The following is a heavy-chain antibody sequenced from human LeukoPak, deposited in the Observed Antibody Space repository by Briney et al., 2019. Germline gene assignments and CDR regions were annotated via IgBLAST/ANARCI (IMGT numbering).Heavy chain of an antibody. Sequence: GGSLRLSCAASGFTFSSYAMNWVRQAPGKGLEWVSGVSSSGGNTYYADSVKGRFTISRDNSKNTLYLQMNSLRAEDTAVYYCAKDTRTATTHGGFDSWGHGTLVTVSS. CDR2: VSSSGGNT. V-gene: IGHV3-23*01. CDR3: AKDTRTATTHGGFDS. CDR1: GFTFSSYA. J-gene: IGHJ4*01. D-gene: IGHD1-1*01.